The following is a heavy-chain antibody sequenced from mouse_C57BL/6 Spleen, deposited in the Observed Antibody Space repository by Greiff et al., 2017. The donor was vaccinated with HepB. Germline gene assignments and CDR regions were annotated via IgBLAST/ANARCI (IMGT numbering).Heavy chain of an antibody. V-gene: IGHV1-64*01. CDR2: IHPNSGST. Sequence: QVQLQQPGAELVKPGASVKLSCKASGYTFTSYWMHWVKQRPGQGLEWIGMIHPNSGSTNYNEKFKSKATLTVDTSSSTAYMQLSSLTSEDSAVYYCARGFRITTVVAKDAMDYWGQGTSVTVSS. CDR1: GYTFTSYW. J-gene: IGHJ4*01. CDR3: ARGFRITTVVAKDAMDY. D-gene: IGHD1-1*01.